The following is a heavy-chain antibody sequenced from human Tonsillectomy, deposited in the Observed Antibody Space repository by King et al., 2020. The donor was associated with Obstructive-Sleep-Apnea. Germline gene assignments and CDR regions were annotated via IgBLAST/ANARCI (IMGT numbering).Heavy chain of an antibody. V-gene: IGHV2-5*02. J-gene: IGHJ4*02. Sequence: TLKESGPTLVKPTQTLTLTCTFSGFSLTTYGVGVGWIRQPPGKALEWRALFFWDGDKRYSPFLKTRLTITKGTSNNPVVLTMTNMDRVDTATYYYAHSRRRRSCSGGNCYYFDSWGQGTLVTVSS. CDR2: FFWDGDK. CDR1: GFSLTTYGVG. CDR3: AHSRRRRSCSGGNCYYFDS. D-gene: IGHD2-15*01.